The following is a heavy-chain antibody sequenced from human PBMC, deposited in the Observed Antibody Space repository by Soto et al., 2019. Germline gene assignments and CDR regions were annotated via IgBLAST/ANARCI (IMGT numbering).Heavy chain of an antibody. J-gene: IGHJ6*02. Sequence: QVQLVESGGGVVQPGRSLRLSCAASGLTFSSDGMHWVRQAPGKGLEWVAVISYDGSNKYYADSVKGRFTISRDNSKNTLYLQMNSLRAEDTAVYYCAKDRRPNYYYGMDVWGQGTTVTVSS. V-gene: IGHV3-30*18. D-gene: IGHD6-25*01. CDR1: GLTFSSDG. CDR3: AKDRRPNYYYGMDV. CDR2: ISYDGSNK.